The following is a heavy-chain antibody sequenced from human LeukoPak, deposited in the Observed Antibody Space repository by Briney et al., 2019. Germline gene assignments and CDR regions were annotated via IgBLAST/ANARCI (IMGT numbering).Heavy chain of an antibody. D-gene: IGHD2-2*01. CDR2: ISTNTGDT. J-gene: IGHJ3*02. CDR1: GYTFTSCG. Sequence: ASVKASCKASGYTFTSCGISWVRQAPGQGLEWMGWISTNTGDTSYSQNFQGRVTLTTDTSTTTVYMELRSLRSDDTAVYYCARDWYCTSTGCHDTFDIWGQGTMVTVSS. CDR3: ARDWYCTSTGCHDTFDI. V-gene: IGHV1-18*01.